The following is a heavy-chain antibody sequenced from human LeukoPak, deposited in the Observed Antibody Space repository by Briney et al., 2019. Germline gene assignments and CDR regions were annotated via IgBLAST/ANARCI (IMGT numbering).Heavy chain of an antibody. CDR2: IIPIFGTA. CDR1: GGTFSSYA. J-gene: IGHJ4*02. V-gene: IGHV1-69*13. Sequence: SVKVSCKASGGTFSSYAISWVRQSPGQGLEWMGGIIPIFGTANYAQKFQGRVTITADESTSTAYIELSSLRAEDTAVYYCARGQGPWFFLELYYWGQGTLVTVSS. CDR3: ARGQGPWFFLELYY. D-gene: IGHD3/OR15-3a*01.